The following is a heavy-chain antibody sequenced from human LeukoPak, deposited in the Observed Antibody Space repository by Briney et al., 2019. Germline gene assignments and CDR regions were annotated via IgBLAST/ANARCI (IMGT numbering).Heavy chain of an antibody. D-gene: IGHD6-6*01. J-gene: IGHJ4*02. Sequence: GASVKVYCKASGGTFSSYSISWVRQAPGQGLEWIGGIIPIFGTAKYAQKFQGRVTITTDESTSTAYIELSSLRSEDTAVYYCARDGGSYSSSSDWGQGTLVTVSS. CDR2: IIPIFGTA. CDR3: ARDGGSYSSSSD. CDR1: GGTFSSYS. V-gene: IGHV1-69*05.